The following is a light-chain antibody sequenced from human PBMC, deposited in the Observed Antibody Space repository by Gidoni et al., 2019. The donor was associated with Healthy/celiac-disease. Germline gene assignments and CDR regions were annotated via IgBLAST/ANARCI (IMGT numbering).Light chain of an antibody. V-gene: IGKV1-9*01. CDR2: AAS. J-gene: IGKJ4*01. Sequence: DIQFTQSPSFLSASVGDRVTITCRDSKGIISYLDWYQQKPGKAPKLLIYAASTLQSGVPSRFSGSGSGTEFTLTSSSLQPEDFATYYCQQLNSYPLTFGGGTKVEIK. CDR1: KGIISY. CDR3: QQLNSYPLT.